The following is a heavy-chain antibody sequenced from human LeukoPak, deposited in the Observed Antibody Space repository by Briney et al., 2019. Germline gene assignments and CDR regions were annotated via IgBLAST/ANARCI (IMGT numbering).Heavy chain of an antibody. J-gene: IGHJ3*02. D-gene: IGHD2-15*01. CDR2: IKQDGSEK. V-gene: IGHV3-7*01. CDR1: GFTFSSYW. CDR3: ARVSVVAATDDAFDI. Sequence: GGSLRLSCAASGFTFSSYWMSWVRQAPGKGLEWVANIKQDGSEKYYVDSVKGRFTISRDNAKNSLYLQMNSLRAEDTAVYYCARVSVVAATDDAFDIWGQGTMVTVSS.